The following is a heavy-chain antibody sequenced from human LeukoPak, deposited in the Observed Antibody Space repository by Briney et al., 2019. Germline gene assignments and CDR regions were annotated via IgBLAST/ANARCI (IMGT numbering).Heavy chain of an antibody. CDR3: ARDSHSSSWYSEFDH. Sequence: PGGPLRLSCAASGFTFRTYSMNWVPQAPGKGLEWGSSIRHNSYIYYADSVKGRCTISRDNAKNSLSLQMNSLRAEDTAVYYCARDSHSSSWYSEFDHWGQGTLVTVSS. CDR1: GFTFRTYS. V-gene: IGHV3-21*01. D-gene: IGHD6-13*01. J-gene: IGHJ4*02. CDR2: IRHNSYI.